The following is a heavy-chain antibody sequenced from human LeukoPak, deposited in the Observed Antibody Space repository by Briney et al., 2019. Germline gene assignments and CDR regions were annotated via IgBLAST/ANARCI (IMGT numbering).Heavy chain of an antibody. CDR3: ARVLGNMYYDILTGYRNPTTNFDY. CDR1: GFTFSSYW. CDR2: IKQDGSEK. Sequence: GGSLRLSCAASGFTFSSYWMSWVRQAPGKGLEWVANIKQDGSEKYYVDSVKGRFTISRDNAKNSLYLQMNSLRAEDTAWYYCARVLGNMYYDILTGYRNPTTNFDYWGQGTLVTVSS. D-gene: IGHD3-9*01. V-gene: IGHV3-7*01. J-gene: IGHJ4*02.